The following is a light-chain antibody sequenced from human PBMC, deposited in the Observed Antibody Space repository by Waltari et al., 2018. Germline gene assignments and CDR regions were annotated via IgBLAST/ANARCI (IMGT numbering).Light chain of an antibody. V-gene: IGKV3-11*01. Sequence: EIVLTQSPGTLSLSPGERATLSCRASQSVGSLLAWYQQNPGQAPRLLIYDASNRATGIPARFSGSGSGTDFTLTISSLEPEDFAVYYCQQRSNWPRITFGQGTRLEI. CDR2: DAS. CDR1: QSVGSL. CDR3: QQRSNWPRIT. J-gene: IGKJ5*01.